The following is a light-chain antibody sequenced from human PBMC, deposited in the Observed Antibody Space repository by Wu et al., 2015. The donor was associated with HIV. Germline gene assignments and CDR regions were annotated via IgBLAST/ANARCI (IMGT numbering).Light chain of an antibody. V-gene: IGKV3-15*01. Sequence: EIVMTQSPATLSVSPGERATFSCRASQSVGNKLAWYQQKPGQTPRLLIYGASARATGIPARFSGSGSGTEFTLTISSLQSEDFAVYYCQHYNNWPPVVTFGGGTKVEIK. CDR1: QSVGNK. J-gene: IGKJ4*01. CDR3: QHYNNWPPVVT. CDR2: GAS.